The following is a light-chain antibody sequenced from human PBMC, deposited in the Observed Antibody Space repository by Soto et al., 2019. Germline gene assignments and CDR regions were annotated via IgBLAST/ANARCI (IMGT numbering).Light chain of an antibody. CDR2: GVS. CDR1: SSDVGGYNY. V-gene: IGLV2-14*01. CDR3: CSYASSATYV. J-gene: IGLJ1*01. Sequence: QSVLTQPASVSGSPGQSITISCTGTSSDVGGYNYVSWYQQHPGKAPKLIIYGVSNRPSGVSDRFSGSKSGTTASLTISGLQAEDEADYYCCSYASSATYVFGTGTKLTVL.